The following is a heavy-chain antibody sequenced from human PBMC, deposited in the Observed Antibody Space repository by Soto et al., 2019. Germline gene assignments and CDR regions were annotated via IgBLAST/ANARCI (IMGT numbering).Heavy chain of an antibody. CDR2: IYYSGST. Sequence: QVQLQESGPGLVKPSQTLSLTCTVSGGSISSGGDYWSWIRQHPGKGLEWIGYIYYSGSTYYNPSLKSRVTISVDTSKNQFSLKLSSVTAADTAVYYCARDRYGSGSPPCDYWGQGTLVTVSS. J-gene: IGHJ4*02. CDR3: ARDRYGSGSPPCDY. V-gene: IGHV4-31*03. D-gene: IGHD3-10*01. CDR1: GGSISSGGDY.